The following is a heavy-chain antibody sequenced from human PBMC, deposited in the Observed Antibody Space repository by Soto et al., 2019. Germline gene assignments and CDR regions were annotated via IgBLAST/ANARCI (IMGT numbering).Heavy chain of an antibody. D-gene: IGHD3-9*01. J-gene: IGHJ6*02. Sequence: PGGSLRLSCAASGFTFSGSAMHWVRQASGKGLEWVGRIRSKANSYATAYAASVKGRFTISRDDSKNTAYLQMNSLKTEDTAVYYCTRGSYYDILNGYPTPPYYYYGMDVWGQGTTVTVSS. CDR3: TRGSYYDILNGYPTPPYYYYGMDV. CDR1: GFTFSGSA. V-gene: IGHV3-73*01. CDR2: IRSKANSYAT.